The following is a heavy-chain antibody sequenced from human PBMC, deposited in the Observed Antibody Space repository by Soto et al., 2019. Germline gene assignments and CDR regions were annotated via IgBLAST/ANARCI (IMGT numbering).Heavy chain of an antibody. D-gene: IGHD6-13*01. CDR2: INHSGST. CDR1: GGSFSGYY. V-gene: IGHV4-34*01. CDR3: ARHHIPYSSSWYGSGRLDY. J-gene: IGHJ4*02. Sequence: SETLSLTCAVYGGSFSGYYWSWIRQPPGKGLEWIGEINHSGSTNYNPSLKSRVTISVDTSKNQFSLKLRSVTAADTAVYYCARHHIPYSSSWYGSGRLDYWGQGTLVTVSS.